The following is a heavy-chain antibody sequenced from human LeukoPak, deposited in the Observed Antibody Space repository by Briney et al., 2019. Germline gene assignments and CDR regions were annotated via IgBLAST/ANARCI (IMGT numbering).Heavy chain of an antibody. CDR3: AKSFKAWFGEIVDY. J-gene: IGHJ4*02. CDR1: GFTFSSYG. Sequence: PGGSLRLSCAASGFTFSSYGVNWVRQAPGKGLEWVSAISGSGGSTYYADSVKGRFTISRDNSKNTLYLQMNSLRAEDTAVYYCAKSFKAWFGEIVDYWGQGTLVTVSS. D-gene: IGHD3-10*01. CDR2: ISGSGGST. V-gene: IGHV3-23*01.